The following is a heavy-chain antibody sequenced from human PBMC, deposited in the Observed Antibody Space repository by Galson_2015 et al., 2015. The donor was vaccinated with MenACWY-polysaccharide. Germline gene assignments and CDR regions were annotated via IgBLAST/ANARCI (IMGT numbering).Heavy chain of an antibody. CDR1: GFTFSTYS. V-gene: IGHV3-48*02. CDR2: INGGSSTI. J-gene: IGHJ5*02. Sequence: SLRLSCAASGFTFSTYSMTWVRQAPGKGLEWVSYINGGSSTIYYADSVKGRFTISRDNAKNSLYLQMNSLRDDDTAVYYCARDSGIAGADDHRGQGTLVTVSS. D-gene: IGHD6-13*01. CDR3: ARDSGIAGADDH.